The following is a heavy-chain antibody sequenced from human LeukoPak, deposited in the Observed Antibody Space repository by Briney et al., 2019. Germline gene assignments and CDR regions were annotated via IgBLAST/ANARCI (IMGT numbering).Heavy chain of an antibody. D-gene: IGHD2-21*02. Sequence: SQTLSLTCSVSGDSVTSDGYYWTWIRQHPGKGLEWIGYISNSGTASYNPSLESRVSISVDTSKNQFSLRLNSVTAADTAVYYCARDVVVTASPDAFDIWGQGTMVIVPS. CDR1: GDSVTSDGYY. CDR3: ARDVVVTASPDAFDI. J-gene: IGHJ3*02. CDR2: ISNSGTA. V-gene: IGHV4-31*03.